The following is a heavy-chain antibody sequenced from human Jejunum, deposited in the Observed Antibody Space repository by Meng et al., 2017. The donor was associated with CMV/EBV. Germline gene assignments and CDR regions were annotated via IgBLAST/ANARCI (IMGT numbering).Heavy chain of an antibody. V-gene: IGHV3-48*02. CDR3: ARHNLLTGWDV. CDR2: IGSSSNTI. CDR1: GFTFSSYS. Sequence: AASGFTFSSYSLHWVRQAPGKGLEWVAYIGSSSNTIYYADSVKGRFTVSRDDAKRSLHLLMNNLRDEDTAVYYCARHNLLTGWDVWGQGTLVTVSS. D-gene: IGHD3-9*01. J-gene: IGHJ4*02.